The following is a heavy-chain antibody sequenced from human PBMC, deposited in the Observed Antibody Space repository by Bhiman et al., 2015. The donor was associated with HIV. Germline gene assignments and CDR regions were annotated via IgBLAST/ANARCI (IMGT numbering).Heavy chain of an antibody. CDR2: IWYDGSNK. Sequence: QVHLVESGGGVVQPGGSLRLSCAASGFTFSTYGMQWVRQAPGKGLEWVAVIWYDGSNKYYADSVKGRFTISRDNSKNTLYLQMNSLRAEDTAVYYCAKDRGSSSYVEYYFDYWGQGTLVTVSS. D-gene: IGHD6-13*01. CDR3: AKDRGSSSYVEYYFDY. V-gene: IGHV3-33*06. CDR1: GFTFSTYG. J-gene: IGHJ4*02.